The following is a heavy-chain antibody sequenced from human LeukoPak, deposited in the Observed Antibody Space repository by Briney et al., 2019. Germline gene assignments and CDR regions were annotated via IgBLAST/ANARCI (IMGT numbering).Heavy chain of an antibody. Sequence: GGSLRVFCAASGFTFSDYYMSWLRQAPGKGLEGASYISSDSSTIYYADSVKGRFTISRDNAKKSLYLQMNSLRTEDTAVYYCANTEYQRLGTDYWGQGTLVTVSS. CDR3: ANTEYQRLGTDY. J-gene: IGHJ4*02. D-gene: IGHD2-2*01. V-gene: IGHV3-11*04. CDR2: ISSDSSTI. CDR1: GFTFSDYY.